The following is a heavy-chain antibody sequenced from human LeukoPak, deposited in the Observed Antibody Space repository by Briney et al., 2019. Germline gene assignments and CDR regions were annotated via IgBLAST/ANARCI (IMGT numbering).Heavy chain of an antibody. D-gene: IGHD4-23*01. Sequence: ASVKVSCKASGYTFTGYYMHWVRQAPGQGLEWMGWINPNSGGTNYAQKFQGRATMTRDTSISTAYMELSRLRSDDTAVYYCARDSVGGNSVVGYFDYWGQGTLVTVSS. CDR3: ARDSVGGNSVVGYFDY. J-gene: IGHJ4*02. CDR2: INPNSGGT. CDR1: GYTFTGYY. V-gene: IGHV1-2*02.